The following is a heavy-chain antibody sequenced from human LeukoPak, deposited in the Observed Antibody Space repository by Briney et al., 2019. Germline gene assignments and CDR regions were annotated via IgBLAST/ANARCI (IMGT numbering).Heavy chain of an antibody. V-gene: IGHV4-59*08. J-gene: IGHJ6*03. CDR2: IYYSGNT. Sequence: SETLSLSCAVSGGSFSGYYWSWIRLPPGKGLEWIGYIYYSGNTNYNPSLKSRVTISVDTSKRQFSLNLSSLTAADTAVYYCASSYYYYMDVWGKGTTVTVSS. CDR3: ASSYYYYMDV. CDR1: GGSFSGYY.